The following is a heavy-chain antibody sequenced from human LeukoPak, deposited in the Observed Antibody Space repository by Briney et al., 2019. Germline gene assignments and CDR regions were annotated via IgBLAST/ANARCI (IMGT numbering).Heavy chain of an antibody. Sequence: GGSLRLSCAASGFTFSSYEMNWVRQAPGKGLEWVSYISSSGSTIYYADSVKGRFTISRDNAKNSLYLQMNSLRAENTAVYYCAREPIAVAGIDYYYYMDVWGKGTTVTISS. CDR3: AREPIAVAGIDYYYYMDV. J-gene: IGHJ6*03. CDR2: ISSSGSTI. CDR1: GFTFSSYE. D-gene: IGHD6-19*01. V-gene: IGHV3-48*03.